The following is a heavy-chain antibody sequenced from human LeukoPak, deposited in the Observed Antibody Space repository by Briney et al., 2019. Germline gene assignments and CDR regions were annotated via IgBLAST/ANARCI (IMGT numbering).Heavy chain of an antibody. D-gene: IGHD3-10*01. V-gene: IGHV3-23*01. CDR1: GFTFSNYA. J-gene: IGHJ6*02. CDR2: ISGSGGST. Sequence: GGSLRLSCAASGFTFSNYAMSWVRLAPGKGLEWVSGISGSGGSTYYADSVKGRFTSSRDNSNNTLYVQMNSLRVEDTAVYYCAKSGGLSGSGRLAMDVWGQGTTVTVSS. CDR3: AKSGGLSGSGRLAMDV.